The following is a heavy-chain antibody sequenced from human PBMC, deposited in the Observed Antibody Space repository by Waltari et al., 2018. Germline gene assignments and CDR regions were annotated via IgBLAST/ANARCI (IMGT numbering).Heavy chain of an antibody. CDR3: ARRAESFINNWSESYFDH. CDR1: GEPYGESFKSYY. D-gene: IGHD1-1*01. J-gene: IGHJ4*02. V-gene: IGHV4-34*04. Sequence: QVHLEQWGAGLLKPSETLSLTCALYGEPYGESFKSYYWTWIRQSPGNGLAWIGEINHRRVTHHNPSLRSRAIISIDIPKKQFSLKLSSVAAADTAIYYCARRAESFINNWSESYFDHWGRGALVTVSS. CDR2: INHRRVT.